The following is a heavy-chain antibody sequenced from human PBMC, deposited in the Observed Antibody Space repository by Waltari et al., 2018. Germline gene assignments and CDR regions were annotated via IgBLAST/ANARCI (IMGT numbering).Heavy chain of an antibody. CDR1: GFTFDDYA. Sequence: EVQLVESGGVVVHPGGSLRLSCAASGFTFDDYARHWVRQAPGKGLEWVSLISWEGSTTSYADSVKGRFTISRDNSKNSLYLQMNSLRAEDNALYYCAKDSRGYSGWVDYWGQGTLVTVSS. V-gene: IGHV3-43D*03. CDR2: ISWEGSTT. J-gene: IGHJ4*02. CDR3: AKDSRGYSGWVDY. D-gene: IGHD6-19*01.